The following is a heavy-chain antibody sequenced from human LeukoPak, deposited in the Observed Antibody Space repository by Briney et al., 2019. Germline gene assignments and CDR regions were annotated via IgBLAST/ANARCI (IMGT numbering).Heavy chain of an antibody. V-gene: IGHV3-30*18. CDR2: ISYDGSNK. CDR1: GFTFSSYG. D-gene: IGHD1-26*01. Sequence: GGSLRLSCAASGFTFSSYGMHWVRQAPGKGLEWVAVISYDGSNKYYADSVKGRFTISRDNSKNTLYLQMNSLRAEDTAVYYCAKVAVGATAYFDYWGQGTLVTVSS. J-gene: IGHJ4*02. CDR3: AKVAVGATAYFDY.